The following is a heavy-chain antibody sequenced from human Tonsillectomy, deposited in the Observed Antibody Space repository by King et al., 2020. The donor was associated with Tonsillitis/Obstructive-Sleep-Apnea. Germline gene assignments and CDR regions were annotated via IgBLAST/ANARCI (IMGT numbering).Heavy chain of an antibody. D-gene: IGHD3-22*01. V-gene: IGHV1-18*01. CDR1: GYTFTSYG. CDR2: ISAYNGNT. J-gene: IGHJ1*01. Sequence: QLVQSGAEVKKPGASVKVSCKASGYTFTSYGISWVRQTPGQGLEWMGWISAYNGNTNYAQKLQGRVTMTTDTSTSTAYMELRSLRSDDTAVYYCVRDSMSHYYDSSGYYTFAYWGQGTLVTVPS. CDR3: VRDSMSHYYDSSGYYTFAY.